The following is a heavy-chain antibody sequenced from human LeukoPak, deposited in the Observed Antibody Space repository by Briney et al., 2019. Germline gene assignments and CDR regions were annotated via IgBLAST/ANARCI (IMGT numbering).Heavy chain of an antibody. CDR2: ISYDGSNK. CDR1: GFTFSSYG. V-gene: IGHV3-30*18. CDR3: AKDGPLNVAVANNWFDP. J-gene: IGHJ5*02. D-gene: IGHD3-16*01. Sequence: GRSLRLSCAASGFTFSSYGMHWVRQAPGKGLEWVAFISYDGSNKYYADSVKGRFTISRDNSQNTLYLQMNSLRAEDTAVYYCAKDGPLNVAVANNWFDPWGQGTLVTVSS.